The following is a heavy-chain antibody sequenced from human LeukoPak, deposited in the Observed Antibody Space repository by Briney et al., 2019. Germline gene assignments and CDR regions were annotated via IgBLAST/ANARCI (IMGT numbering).Heavy chain of an antibody. CDR2: INGDGSST. V-gene: IGHV3-74*01. CDR1: GLTLSTYW. CDR3: ARAFCPGGSCYGRFDY. D-gene: IGHD2-15*01. J-gene: IGHJ4*02. Sequence: GGSLRLSCEASGLTLSTYWIHWVRQGPGKGLEWVSRINGDGSSTSYADSVKGRFTISRDSAKSTVYLQMNSLTAEDTAVYHCARAFCPGGSCYGRFDYWGQGTLVTVSS.